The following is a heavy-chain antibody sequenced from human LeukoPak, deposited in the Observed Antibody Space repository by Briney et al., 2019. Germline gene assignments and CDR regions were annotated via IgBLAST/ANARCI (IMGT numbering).Heavy chain of an antibody. V-gene: IGHV1-18*01. Sequence: ASVKVSCKASGYTFTSYGISWVRQAPGQGLEWMGWISAYNGNTNYAQKLQGRVTMTTDTSTSTAYMELRSLRSDDTAVYYCARDRIRLLAVAGTGEFDYWGQGTLVTVSS. CDR3: ARDRIRLLAVAGTGEFDY. J-gene: IGHJ4*02. CDR1: GYTFTSYG. D-gene: IGHD6-19*01. CDR2: ISAYNGNT.